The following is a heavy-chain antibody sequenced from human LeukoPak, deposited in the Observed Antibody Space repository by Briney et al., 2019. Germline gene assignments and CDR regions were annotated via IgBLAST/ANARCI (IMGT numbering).Heavy chain of an antibody. V-gene: IGHV3-7*01. CDR3: ARGQDWNHDY. Sequence: GGSLRLSCAASGFTFSRYWMSWVRQAPGKGLEWVANIRDDGSDKYYVDSVKGRFTISRDNAMNSLYLQMNSLRAEDTVVYYCARGQDWNHDYWGQGTLVTVSA. CDR2: IRDDGSDK. CDR1: GFTFSRYW. J-gene: IGHJ4*02. D-gene: IGHD1-1*01.